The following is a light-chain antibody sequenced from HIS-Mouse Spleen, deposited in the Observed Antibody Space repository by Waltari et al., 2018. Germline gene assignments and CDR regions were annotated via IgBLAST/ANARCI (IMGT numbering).Light chain of an antibody. CDR1: ALPKKY. CDR3: YSTDSSGNHRV. V-gene: IGLV3-10*01. J-gene: IGLJ2*01. Sequence: SYELTQPPSVSVSPGQTARITCSGDALPKKYAYWYQKKSGQAPVLVIYEDSNRPSGIPERFSGSSSGPMATLTISGAQVEDEADYYCYSTDSSGNHRVFGGGTKLTVL. CDR2: EDS.